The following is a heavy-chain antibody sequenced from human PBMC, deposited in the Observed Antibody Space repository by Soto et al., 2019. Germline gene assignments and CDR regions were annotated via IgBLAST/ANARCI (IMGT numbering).Heavy chain of an antibody. J-gene: IGHJ5*02. CDR2: ISAYNGNT. V-gene: IGHV1-18*01. Sequence: QVPLVQSGAEVKKPGASVKVSCKASGYTFTSYGISWVRQAPGQGLEWMGWISAYNGNTNYAQKLQGRVTMTTDTTTSTAYMELRSLRSDDTAVYYCARDASPPYYDFWSGYYTGWFDPWGQGTLVTVSS. D-gene: IGHD3-3*01. CDR3: ARDASPPYYDFWSGYYTGWFDP. CDR1: GYTFTSYG.